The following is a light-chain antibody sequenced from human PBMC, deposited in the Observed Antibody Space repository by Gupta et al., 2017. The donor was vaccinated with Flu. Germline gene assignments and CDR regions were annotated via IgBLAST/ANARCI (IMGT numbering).Light chain of an antibody. CDR3: QQRSDLPMYT. Sequence: EVVLTQSPATLSLSPGERAVLSCRASQSVRPSLAWYQQKPGQAPRLLMYDASRRAAGIPARFSGSGSGTDFTLTISTREQEDFAGYYCQQRSDLPMYTFGQGTKLEIK. CDR2: DAS. CDR1: QSVRPS. V-gene: IGKV3-11*01. J-gene: IGKJ2*01.